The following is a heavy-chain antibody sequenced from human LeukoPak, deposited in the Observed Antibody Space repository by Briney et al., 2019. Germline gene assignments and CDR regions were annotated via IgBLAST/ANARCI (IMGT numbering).Heavy chain of an antibody. CDR2: FDPEDGET. J-gene: IGHJ4*02. D-gene: IGHD3-3*01. CDR3: ATGRFLEWFSDY. V-gene: IGHV1-24*01. Sequence: ASVKVSCKVSGYTHTELSMHWVRQAPGKGLEWMGGFDPEDGETIYAQKFQGRVTMTEDTSTDTAYMELSSLRSEDTAVYYCATGRFLEWFSDYWGQGTLVTVSS. CDR1: GYTHTELS.